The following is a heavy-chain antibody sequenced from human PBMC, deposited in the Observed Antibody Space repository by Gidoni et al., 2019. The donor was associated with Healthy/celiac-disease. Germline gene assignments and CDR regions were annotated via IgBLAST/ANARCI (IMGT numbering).Heavy chain of an antibody. CDR3: GKEIYSSSSPAEKYYDY. J-gene: IGHJ4*02. V-gene: IGHV3-64D*09. CDR1: GFTFSSYA. D-gene: IGHD6-6*01. CDR2: ISSNGGST. Sequence: EVQLVESGGGLVQPGGSLRLSGSASGFTFSSYAMHWVRQAPGKGLEYVSAISSNGGSTYYADSVKGRFTISRDNSKNTLYLQMSSLRAEDTAVYYCGKEIYSSSSPAEKYYDYWGQGTLVTVSS.